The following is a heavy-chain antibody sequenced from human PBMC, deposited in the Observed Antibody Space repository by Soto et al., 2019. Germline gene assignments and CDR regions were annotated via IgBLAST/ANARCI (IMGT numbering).Heavy chain of an antibody. CDR3: ARGSAGAYSGLHF. CDR2: INPSGGST. D-gene: IGHD2-15*01. V-gene: IGHV1-46*03. Sequence: QVQLVQSGAEVKKPGASVKVSCKASGYTFTTFYMHWVRQAPGQGLEWMGIINPSGGSTSYTEKFQGRVTVTGDMSTSTVYMELSSLRSEDTALYYCARGSAGAYSGLHFWGQGTMVTVSS. CDR1: GYTFTTFY. J-gene: IGHJ3*01.